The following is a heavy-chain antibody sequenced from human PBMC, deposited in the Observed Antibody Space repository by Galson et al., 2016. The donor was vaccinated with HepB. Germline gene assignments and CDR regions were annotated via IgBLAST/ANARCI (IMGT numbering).Heavy chain of an antibody. CDR2: ISFYTGDT. J-gene: IGHJ4*02. CDR3: ASLSYDDSSGYPPYFDD. D-gene: IGHD3-22*01. Sequence: SVKVSCKASGHTFTTYGINWVRQAPGQGLEWMGWISFYTGDTKYPQKFQGRVAVTTDPSTSTAYMELRSLRFDDTAVYWCASLSYDDSSGYPPYFDDWGQGTRVTVSS. V-gene: IGHV1-18*01. CDR1: GHTFTTYG.